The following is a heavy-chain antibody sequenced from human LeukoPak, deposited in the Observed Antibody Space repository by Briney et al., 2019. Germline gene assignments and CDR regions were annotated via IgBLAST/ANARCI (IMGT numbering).Heavy chain of an antibody. CDR2: IYYSGST. CDR3: ARAPGLRLDAFDI. V-gene: IGHV4-39*01. D-gene: IGHD4-17*01. Sequence: SETLSLTCTVSGGSISSSSYYWGWIRQPPGKGLEWIGSIYYSGSTYYNPSLKSRVTISVDTSKNQFSLKLSSVTAADTAVYYCARAPGLRLDAFDIWGQGTMVTVSS. CDR1: GGSISSSSYY. J-gene: IGHJ3*02.